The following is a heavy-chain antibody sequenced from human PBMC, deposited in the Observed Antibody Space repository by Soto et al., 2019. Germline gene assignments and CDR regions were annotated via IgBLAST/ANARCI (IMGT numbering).Heavy chain of an antibody. J-gene: IGHJ6*02. Sequence: SETLSLTCTVSRGSISSSSYYWGWIRQPPGKGLEWIGSIYYSGSTYYNPSLKSRVTISVDTSKNQFSLKLSSVTAADTAVYYCARCGITGTTYYYYGMDVWGQGTTVT. CDR2: IYYSGST. D-gene: IGHD1-7*01. CDR3: ARCGITGTTYYYYGMDV. V-gene: IGHV4-39*01. CDR1: RGSISSSSYY.